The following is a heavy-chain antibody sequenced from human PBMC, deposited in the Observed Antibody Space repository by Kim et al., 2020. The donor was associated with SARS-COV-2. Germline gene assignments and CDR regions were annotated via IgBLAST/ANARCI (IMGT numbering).Heavy chain of an antibody. J-gene: IGHJ4*02. Sequence: GGSLRLSCAASGFTFSSHSMHWVRQAPDKGLEWVAQISYDGHHEYYADSVKGRFTISRDNSRNTLYLQMNSLRLDDTAVYHCARGRRDGGIWSHLNSWGQGTLVSVSS. CDR2: ISYDGHHE. D-gene: IGHD6-13*01. CDR1: GFTFSSHS. V-gene: IGHV3-30-3*01. CDR3: ARGRRDGGIWSHLNS.